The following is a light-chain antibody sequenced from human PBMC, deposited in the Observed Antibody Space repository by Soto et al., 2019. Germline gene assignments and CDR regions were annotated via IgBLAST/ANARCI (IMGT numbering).Light chain of an antibody. V-gene: IGKV1-39*01. CDR3: QQSYSTPLT. Sequence: DIQMTQSPSSLSASVGDRVTITCRASQGISTYLNWYQQKPGKAPKRLIYAASSLQSGVPSRFSGSGSGTEFTLTISSLQPEDFATYYCQQSYSTPLTFGGGTKVDIK. CDR2: AAS. CDR1: QGISTY. J-gene: IGKJ4*01.